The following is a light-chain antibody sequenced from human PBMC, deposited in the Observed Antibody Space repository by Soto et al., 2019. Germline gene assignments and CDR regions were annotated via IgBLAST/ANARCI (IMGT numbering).Light chain of an antibody. CDR3: QQYGSSRLT. J-gene: IGKJ1*01. CDR1: QSVRSSN. V-gene: IGKV3-20*01. Sequence: EIVLTQSPGTLSLSPGERATLSCRASQSVRSSNLAWYQQKPGQAPRLLIYGASSRATGIPDRFSGSGSGTDFTLTISRLEPEDFAVYYCQQYGSSRLTFGQGTKVEIK. CDR2: GAS.